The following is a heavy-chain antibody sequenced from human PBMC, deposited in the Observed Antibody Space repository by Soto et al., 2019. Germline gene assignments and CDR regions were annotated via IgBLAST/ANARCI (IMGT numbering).Heavy chain of an antibody. D-gene: IGHD6-13*01. J-gene: IGHJ4*02. CDR3: ARDGSSWYPTYYFDY. V-gene: IGHV4-59*01. CDR2: IYYSGGT. Sequence: SETLSLTCTVSGGSISSYYWSWIRQPPGKGLEWIGYIYYSGGTNYNPSLKSRVTISVDTSKNQFSLKLSSVTAADTAVYYCARDGSSWYPTYYFDYWGQGTLVTVSS. CDR1: GGSISSYY.